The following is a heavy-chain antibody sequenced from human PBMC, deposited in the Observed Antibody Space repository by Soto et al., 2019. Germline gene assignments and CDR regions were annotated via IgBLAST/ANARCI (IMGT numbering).Heavy chain of an antibody. CDR1: GYTFTSFD. CDR3: ARGEGTVGTV. J-gene: IGHJ6*02. CDR2: LSPNSGHA. D-gene: IGHD1-1*01. V-gene: IGHV1-8*01. Sequence: QVQLVQSGAEVKEPGASVKVSCKASGYTFTSFDINWVRQATGQGLEWMGWLSPNSGHAGYAQKFQGRVTMTRDTSISTVYMELSSLTSEDTAIYYCARGEGTVGTVWGQGTTVVVSS.